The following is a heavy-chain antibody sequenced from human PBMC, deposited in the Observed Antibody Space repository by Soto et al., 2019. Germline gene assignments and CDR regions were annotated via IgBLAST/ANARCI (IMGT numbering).Heavy chain of an antibody. D-gene: IGHD2-2*02. V-gene: IGHV4-31*03. CDR1: CGSISSAAYY. CDR3: AREYTYGSNFFDC. CDR2: ISHSGST. J-gene: IGHJ4*02. Sequence: PSETLSLTCTVSCGSISSAAYYWSCIRQHPGKGLEWIGYISHSGSTYYNPSLKSRVIISVDTSKNQFSLSLTSVTAADTAVYYCAREYTYGSNFFDCWGQGALVTVSS.